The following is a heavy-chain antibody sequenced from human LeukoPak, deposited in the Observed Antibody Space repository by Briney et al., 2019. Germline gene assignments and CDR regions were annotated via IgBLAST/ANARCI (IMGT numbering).Heavy chain of an antibody. CDR2: ISGSDGST. CDR1: GFTFSSYA. V-gene: IGHV3-23*01. Sequence: PGGSLRLSCAASGFTFSSYAMNWVRQAPGRGLGWVASISGSDGSTRYADPVKGRFTLSRDNSKNTMYLQMHSLRAADTAVYYCAKTLTVIVVATDAFDIWGQGTMVTVSS. CDR3: AKTLTVIVVATDAFDI. J-gene: IGHJ3*02. D-gene: IGHD3-22*01.